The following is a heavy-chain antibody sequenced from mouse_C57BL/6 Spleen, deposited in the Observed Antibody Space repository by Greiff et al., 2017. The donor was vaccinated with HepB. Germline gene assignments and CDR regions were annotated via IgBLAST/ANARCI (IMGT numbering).Heavy chain of an antibody. CDR3: ASYDDDYLYFDY. Sequence: EVKLVESGGGLVQPGGSLSLSCAASGFTFTDYYMSWVRQPPGKALEWLGFIRNKANGYTTEYSASVKGRFTISRDNSQSILYLQMNALRAEDSSTYYCASYDDDYLYFDYWGQGTTLTVSS. V-gene: IGHV7-3*01. D-gene: IGHD2-3*01. J-gene: IGHJ2*01. CDR1: GFTFTDYY. CDR2: IRNKANGYTT.